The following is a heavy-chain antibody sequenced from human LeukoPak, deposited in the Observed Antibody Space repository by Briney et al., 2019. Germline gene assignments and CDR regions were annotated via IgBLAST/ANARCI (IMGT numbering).Heavy chain of an antibody. Sequence: QPGGSLRLSCAASGFTFSSYGMHWVRQAPGKGLEWVAVIWYDGSNKYYADSVKGRFTISRDNSKNTLYLKMNSLRAEDTAVYYCARELKDYDILTGWSLGPWGQGTLVTVSS. J-gene: IGHJ5*02. CDR1: GFTFSSYG. D-gene: IGHD3-9*01. V-gene: IGHV3-33*01. CDR2: IWYDGSNK. CDR3: ARELKDYDILTGWSLGP.